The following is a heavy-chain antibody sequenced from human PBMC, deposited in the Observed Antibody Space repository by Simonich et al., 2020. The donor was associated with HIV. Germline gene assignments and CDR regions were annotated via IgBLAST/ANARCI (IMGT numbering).Heavy chain of an antibody. V-gene: IGHV3-30*07. Sequence: QVQLVESGGGVVQPGRSLRLFCAASGFTFSSYAMHWVRQAPGKGLEWVAVISYDGSNKYYADSVKGRVTISRGNSKNTLYLQMNSLRAEDTAVYYCASGGSISSVWADDYWGQGTLVTVSS. CDR2: ISYDGSNK. D-gene: IGHD3-16*01. J-gene: IGHJ4*02. CDR3: ASGGSISSVWADDY. CDR1: GFTFSSYA.